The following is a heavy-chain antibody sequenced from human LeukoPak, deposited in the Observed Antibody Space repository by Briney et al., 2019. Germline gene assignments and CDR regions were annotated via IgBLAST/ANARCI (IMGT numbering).Heavy chain of an antibody. CDR2: ISWNSGSI. V-gene: IGHV3-9*01. CDR3: AKPAKDSGWFNFDY. J-gene: IGHJ4*02. D-gene: IGHD6-19*01. Sequence: GGSLRLSCAASGFTFDDYAMHWVRQAPGKGLEWVSGISWNSGSIGYADSVKGRFTISRDNAKNSLYLQMNSLRAEDTALYYCAKPAKDSGWFNFDYWGQGTLVTVSS. CDR1: GFTFDDYA.